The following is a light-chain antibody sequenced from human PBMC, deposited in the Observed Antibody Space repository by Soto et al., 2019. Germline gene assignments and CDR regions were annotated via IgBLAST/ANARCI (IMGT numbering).Light chain of an antibody. CDR1: QSVSIY. CDR2: DVA. Sequence: EIVLTQSPATLSLSPGERATLSCRASQSVSIYLAWYQQKPGQAPRLLISDVASRATGVPARFSGSGSGTDFRLTISSLEPEDFAVYYCQQRSNWPLITFGQGTRLEI. CDR3: QQRSNWPLIT. J-gene: IGKJ5*01. V-gene: IGKV3-11*01.